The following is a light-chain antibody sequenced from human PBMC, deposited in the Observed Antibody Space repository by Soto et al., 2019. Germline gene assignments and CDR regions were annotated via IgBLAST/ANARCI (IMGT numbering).Light chain of an antibody. Sequence: DIVMTQSPLSLPVTPGEPASISCRSSHSLLHSNGYNYLDWYLQKPGHSPQLLIYLGSNRASGVPDRFSGSGSGTDFTLKITRVEAEDVGVYYCMQALQTPITFGQGTRLEIK. J-gene: IGKJ5*01. CDR1: HSLLHSNGYNY. V-gene: IGKV2-28*01. CDR2: LGS. CDR3: MQALQTPIT.